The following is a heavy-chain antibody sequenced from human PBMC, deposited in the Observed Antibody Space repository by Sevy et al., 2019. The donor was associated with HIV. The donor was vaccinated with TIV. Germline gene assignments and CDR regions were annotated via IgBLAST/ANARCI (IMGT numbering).Heavy chain of an antibody. CDR1: GFDFSIYS. CDR3: AREGCTKPHDY. Sequence: GGFLRLSCAASGFDFSIYSMSWVRQAPGKGLEWVSTLSFGCGKINYADSVKGRFTISRDNSNGSVYLQMNNMRVEVKAVYYCAREGCTKPHDYWGQGTLVTVSS. CDR2: LSFGCGKI. J-gene: IGHJ4*02. D-gene: IGHD2-8*01. V-gene: IGHV3-23*01.